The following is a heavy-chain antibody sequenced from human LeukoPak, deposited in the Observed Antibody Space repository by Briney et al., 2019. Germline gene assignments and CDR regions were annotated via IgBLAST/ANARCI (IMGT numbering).Heavy chain of an antibody. CDR2: IYYTGST. CDR1: GGSISTYY. Sequence: SETLSLTCTVSGGSISTYYWSWIRQPPGKGLEWIGYIYYTGSTNYNPSLTRRVTISVDTSKNQFSLKLSSVTTADTAVYYCARAKSIWFGEPQYFFDNWGQGTLVTVSS. CDR3: ARAKSIWFGEPQYFFDN. V-gene: IGHV4-59*01. J-gene: IGHJ4*02. D-gene: IGHD3-10*01.